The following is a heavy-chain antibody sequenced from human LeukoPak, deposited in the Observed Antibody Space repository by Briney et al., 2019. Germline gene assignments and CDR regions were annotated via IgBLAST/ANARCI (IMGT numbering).Heavy chain of an antibody. Sequence: GESLKISCKGSGYSFTSYWIGWVRQMPGKGLEWMGIIYPGDSDTRYSPSFQGQVTISADKSISTAYLQWSSLKASDTAMYYCTGSGDSSGYIQETGGYYYYGMDVWGQGTTVTVSS. CDR2: IYPGDSDT. D-gene: IGHD3-22*01. V-gene: IGHV5-51*01. J-gene: IGHJ6*02. CDR1: GYSFTSYW. CDR3: TGSGDSSGYIQETGGYYYYGMDV.